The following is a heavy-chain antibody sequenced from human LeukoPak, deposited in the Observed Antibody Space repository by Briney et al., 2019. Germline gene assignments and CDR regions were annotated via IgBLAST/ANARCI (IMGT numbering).Heavy chain of an antibody. J-gene: IGHJ4*02. Sequence: PGGSLRLSCAASGFTFSSYSMNWVRQAPGKGLEWVSSISSSTTYMYYADSLKGRFTISRDNAKNSLYLQMNSLRAEDTAVYYCARDREVVIPYYFDYWGQGTLVTVSS. CDR1: GFTFSSYS. CDR3: ARDREVVIPYYFDY. V-gene: IGHV3-21*01. CDR2: ISSSTTYM. D-gene: IGHD4-23*01.